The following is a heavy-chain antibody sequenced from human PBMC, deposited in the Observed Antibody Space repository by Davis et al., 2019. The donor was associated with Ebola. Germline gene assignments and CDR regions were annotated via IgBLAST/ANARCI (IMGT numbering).Heavy chain of an antibody. D-gene: IGHD3-3*01. CDR2: ISSSSSYI. CDR1: GFTFSSYS. Sequence: PGGSLRLSCAASGFTFSSYSMNWVRQAPGKGLEWVSSISSSSSYIYYADSVKGRFTISRDNAKNSLYLQMNSLRAEDTAVYYCARRGQLLFGVVRNWFDPWGQGTLVTVS. CDR3: ARRGQLLFGVVRNWFDP. V-gene: IGHV3-21*01. J-gene: IGHJ5*02.